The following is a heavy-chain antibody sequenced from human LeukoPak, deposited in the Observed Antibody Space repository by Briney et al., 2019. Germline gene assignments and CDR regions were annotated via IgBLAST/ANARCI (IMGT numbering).Heavy chain of an antibody. V-gene: IGHV3-23*01. CDR2: ISGRGEST. CDR1: RLSFGDYV. Sequence: GGSLRLSCAGPRLSFGDYVMTWVRQAPGKGLEWVSSISGRGESTYYADSVKGRFIISRDNSKKTMYLQMNSLRGEDTAIYFCAKIFRGVATIPVDYWGQGTLVTVSS. CDR3: AKIFRGVATIPVDY. D-gene: IGHD5-12*01. J-gene: IGHJ4*02.